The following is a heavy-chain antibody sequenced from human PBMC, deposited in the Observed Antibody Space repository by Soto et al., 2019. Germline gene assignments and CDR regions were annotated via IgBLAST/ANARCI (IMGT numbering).Heavy chain of an antibody. V-gene: IGHV4-34*01. D-gene: IGHD3-9*01. J-gene: IGHJ4*02. CDR1: GGSFSGYY. Sequence: QVQLQQWGAGLLKPSETLSLTCAVYGGSFSGYYWSWIRQPPGKGLEWIGEINHSGSTNYNPSLKSRVTISVDTSKSQFSLKLSSVTAADTAVYYCAREVLTKYYFDYWGQGTLVTVSS. CDR3: AREVLTKYYFDY. CDR2: INHSGST.